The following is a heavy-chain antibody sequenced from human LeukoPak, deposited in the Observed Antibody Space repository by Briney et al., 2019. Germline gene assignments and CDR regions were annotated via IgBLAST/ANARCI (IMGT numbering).Heavy chain of an antibody. CDR1: GFSFSSYG. CDR3: TTDPLLLWFGESRGY. J-gene: IGHJ4*02. V-gene: IGHV3-30*03. Sequence: GGSLRLSCAASGFSFSSYGMHWVRQAPGKGPEWVAFISYDGSNEFYVDSVKGRFTISRDNSKNTLYLQMNSLKTEDTAVYYCTTDPLLLWFGESRGYWGQGTLVTVSS. CDR2: ISYDGSNE. D-gene: IGHD3-10*01.